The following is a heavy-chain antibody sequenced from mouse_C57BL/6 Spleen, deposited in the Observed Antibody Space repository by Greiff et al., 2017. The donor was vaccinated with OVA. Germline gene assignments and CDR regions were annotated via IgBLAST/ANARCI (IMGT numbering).Heavy chain of an antibody. Sequence: QVQLKQPGAELVRPGSSVKLSCKASGYTFTSYWMHWVKQRPIQGLEWIGNIDPSDSETHYNQKFKDKATLTVDKSSSTAYMQLSSLTSEDSAVYYCARRDGKGAMDYWGQGTSVTVAS. D-gene: IGHD2-1*01. CDR3: ARRDGKGAMDY. J-gene: IGHJ4*01. CDR2: IDPSDSET. V-gene: IGHV1-52*01. CDR1: GYTFTSYW.